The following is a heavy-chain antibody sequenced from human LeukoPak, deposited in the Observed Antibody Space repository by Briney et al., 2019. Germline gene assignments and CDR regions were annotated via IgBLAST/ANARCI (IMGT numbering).Heavy chain of an antibody. D-gene: IGHD3-22*01. J-gene: IGHJ4*02. CDR2: IYPGDSET. CDR1: GYSFTNYW. CDR3: ARPPSYYDSSGYSLSY. V-gene: IGHV5-51*01. Sequence: GESLKISRKGSGYSFTNYWIGWVRQMPGKGLEWMGIIYPGDSETRYSPSFQGQVTISADKSISTAYLQWSSLKASDTAMYYCARPPSYYDSSGYSLSYWGQGTLLTVSS.